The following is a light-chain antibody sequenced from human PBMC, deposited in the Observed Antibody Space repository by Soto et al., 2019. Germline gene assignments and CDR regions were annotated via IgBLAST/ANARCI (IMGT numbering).Light chain of an antibody. V-gene: IGKV1-33*01. CDR3: QQYNTYLS. CDR1: QDISNY. Sequence: DIQMTQSPSSLSASVGDRVTITCQASQDISNYLNWYQQKPGKAPKLLIYDASNLETGVPSRFSGSGSGTDFTFTISSLQPEDIATYYCQQYNTYLSFGQGTKVDIK. J-gene: IGKJ1*01. CDR2: DAS.